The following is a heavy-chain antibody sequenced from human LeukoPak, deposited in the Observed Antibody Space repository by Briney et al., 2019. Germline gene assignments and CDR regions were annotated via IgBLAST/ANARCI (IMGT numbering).Heavy chain of an antibody. J-gene: IGHJ4*02. CDR2: IYYSGST. CDR1: GGSISSGGYY. V-gene: IGHV4-31*03. D-gene: IGHD2-15*01. CDR3: AREGFRGSPDY. Sequence: PSETLSLTCTVSGGSISSGGYYWSWIRQHPGKGLEWIGYIYYSGSTYYNPSLKSRVTISVDTSKNQFSLKLSSVTAADTAVYYCAREGFRGSPDYWGQGTLVTVSS.